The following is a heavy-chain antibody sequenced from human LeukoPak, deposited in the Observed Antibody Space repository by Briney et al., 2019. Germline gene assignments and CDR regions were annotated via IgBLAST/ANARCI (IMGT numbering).Heavy chain of an antibody. Sequence: GGSLRLSCAASGFTFSSYSMNWVRQAPGKGLEWVSSISSSSSYIYYADSVKGRFTISRDNAKNSLYLQTNSLRAEDTAVYYCAKDPGPGIAAAGGRNWYFDLWGRGTLVTVSS. D-gene: IGHD6-13*01. CDR2: ISSSSSYI. CDR1: GFTFSSYS. CDR3: AKDPGPGIAAAGGRNWYFDL. V-gene: IGHV3-21*01. J-gene: IGHJ2*01.